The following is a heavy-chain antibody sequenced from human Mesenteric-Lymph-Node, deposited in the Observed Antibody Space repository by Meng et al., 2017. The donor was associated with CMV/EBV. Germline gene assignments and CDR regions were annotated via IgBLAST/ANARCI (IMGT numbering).Heavy chain of an antibody. J-gene: IGHJ4*02. V-gene: IGHV1-2*02. CDR1: GYIFTGYY. CDR2: INPDSGGT. Sequence: ASVKVSCKASGYIFTGYYMHWVRQAPGQGLEYMGWINPDSGGTNSAQKFQGRVIMTRDTSISTAYMELSSLTSDDTALYYCARGFYNWNHQHPNDYWGQGTLVTVSS. CDR3: ARGFYNWNHQHPNDY. D-gene: IGHD1-14*01.